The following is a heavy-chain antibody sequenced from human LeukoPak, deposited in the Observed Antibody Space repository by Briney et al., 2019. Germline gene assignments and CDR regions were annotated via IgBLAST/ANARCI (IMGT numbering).Heavy chain of an antibody. CDR3: ARKGLGGELGGFDS. D-gene: IGHD1-7*01. CDR2: ISSGSSYI. V-gene: IGHV3-21*04. CDR1: GFTFSSYS. J-gene: IGHJ4*02. Sequence: PGGSLRLSCAASGFTFSSYSMNWVRQAPGKGLEWVSSISSGSSYIYYADSVKGRFTISRDNAKNSLYLQMNSLRVEDTALYHCARKGLGGELGGFDSWGQGTLVTVSS.